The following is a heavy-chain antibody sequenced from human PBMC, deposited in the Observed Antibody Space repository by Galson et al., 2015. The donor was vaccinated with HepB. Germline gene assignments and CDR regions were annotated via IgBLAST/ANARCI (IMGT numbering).Heavy chain of an antibody. Sequence: SVKVSCKVSGYTLTELSMHWVRQAPGKGLEWMGGFDPEDGETIYAQKFQGRVTMTEDTSTDTAYMELSSLRSEDTAVYYCATESHGAWYAEGYGDNPRSGYYYGMDVWGQGTTVTVSS. CDR1: GYTLTELS. D-gene: IGHD4-23*01. J-gene: IGHJ6*02. V-gene: IGHV1-24*01. CDR3: ATESHGAWYAEGYGDNPRSGYYYGMDV. CDR2: FDPEDGET.